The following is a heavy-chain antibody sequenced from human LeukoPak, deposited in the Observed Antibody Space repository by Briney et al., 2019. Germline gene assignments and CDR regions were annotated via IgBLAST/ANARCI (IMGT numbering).Heavy chain of an antibody. J-gene: IGHJ3*02. D-gene: IGHD3-3*01. CDR2: IYHSGST. CDR3: ARWDSGEWFHDAFDI. V-gene: IGHV4-38-2*01. CDR1: GYSISSGYY. Sequence: TSETLSLTCAVSGYSISSGYYWGWIRQPPGKGLEWIGSIYHSGSTYYNPSLKSRITISVDTSKNQFSLKLSSVTAADTAVYYCARWDSGEWFHDAFDIWGQGTMATVSP.